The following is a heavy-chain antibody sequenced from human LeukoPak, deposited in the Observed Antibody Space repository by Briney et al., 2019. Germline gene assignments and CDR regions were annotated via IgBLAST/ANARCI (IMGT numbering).Heavy chain of an antibody. Sequence: GGSLRLSCAASGFTFSNYAMSWVRQAPGKGLEWVSAISGSASSTYHADSVKGRFTISRDNAKNSLYLQMNSLRAEDTAVYYCARDRWGYSYGGDWGQGTLVTVSS. CDR1: GFTFSNYA. J-gene: IGHJ4*02. D-gene: IGHD5-18*01. V-gene: IGHV3-23*01. CDR2: ISGSASST. CDR3: ARDRWGYSYGGD.